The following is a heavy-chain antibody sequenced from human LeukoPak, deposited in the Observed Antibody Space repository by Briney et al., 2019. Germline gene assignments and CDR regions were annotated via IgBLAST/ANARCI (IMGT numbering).Heavy chain of an antibody. V-gene: IGHV3-23*01. CDR2: ISGSGGST. D-gene: IGHD5-18*01. Sequence: PGGSLRLSCAASGFTFSSYAMSWVRQAPGKGLEWVSAISGSGGSTYYADSVKGRFTISRDNSKNTLYLQMNSLRAEDTAVYYCAKSVDTAMVTPYYFDYWGQGTLVTVSS. J-gene: IGHJ4*02. CDR3: AKSVDTAMVTPYYFDY. CDR1: GFTFSSYA.